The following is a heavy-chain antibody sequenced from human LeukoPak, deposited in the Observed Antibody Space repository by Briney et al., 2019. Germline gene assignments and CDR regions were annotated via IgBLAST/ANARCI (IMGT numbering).Heavy chain of an antibody. CDR2: ISSVSGYI. V-gene: IGHV3-21*01. CDR1: GFTFSDYS. CDR3: ARDWRTQVLHPYYFEY. J-gene: IGHJ4*02. D-gene: IGHD3-16*01. Sequence: PGGSLRLSCAASGFTFSDYSMNWVRQAPGRGLEWVSFISSVSGYIYHADSVKDRFTISRDNARNSLYLQMNSLRAEDTAVYYCARDWRTQVLHPYYFEYWGQGVLVTVSS.